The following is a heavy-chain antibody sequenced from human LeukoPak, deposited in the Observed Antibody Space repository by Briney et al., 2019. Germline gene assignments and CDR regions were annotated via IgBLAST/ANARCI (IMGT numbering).Heavy chain of an antibody. CDR3: ARGPTYSPPDY. V-gene: IGHV3-30-3*01. CDR2: ISYDGSNK. D-gene: IGHD4-11*01. Sequence: PGRSLRLSCAASGFTFSSYAMHWVRQAPGKGLEWVAVISYDGSNKYYADSVKGRFTISRDNSKNTLYLQMNSLRAEDTAVYYCARGPTYSPPDYWGQGTLVTVSS. J-gene: IGHJ4*02. CDR1: GFTFSSYA.